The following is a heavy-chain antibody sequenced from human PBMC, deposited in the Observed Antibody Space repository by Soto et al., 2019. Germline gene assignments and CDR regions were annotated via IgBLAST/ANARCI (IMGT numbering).Heavy chain of an antibody. CDR3: ARESTTPPPTSTNSLDP. D-gene: IGHD2-2*01. V-gene: IGHV4-59*01. CDR1: GGSISRYY. Sequence: SETLCLPCTVSGGSISRYYWSWFRQPPGKGLEWIGYIYFSGSTNYNPSLKSRVTISVDTSKNQFSLKLSSVTAADTAVYYCARESTTPPPTSTNSLDPARQGTL. CDR2: IYFSGST. J-gene: IGHJ5*02.